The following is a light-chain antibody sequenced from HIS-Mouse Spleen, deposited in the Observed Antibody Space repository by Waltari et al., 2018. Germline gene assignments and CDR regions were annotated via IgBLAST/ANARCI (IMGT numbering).Light chain of an antibody. CDR2: EDS. CDR3: YSTDSSGNHRV. Sequence: YELTQPPSVSVSPGQTARITCSGCAVPQQHPHWYQQKSGQAPVLVIYEDSKRPSGIPERFSGSRSGTMATLTISGAQVEDEADYYCYSTDSSGNHRVFGGGTKLTVL. V-gene: IGLV3-10*01. CDR1: AVPQQH. J-gene: IGLJ2*01.